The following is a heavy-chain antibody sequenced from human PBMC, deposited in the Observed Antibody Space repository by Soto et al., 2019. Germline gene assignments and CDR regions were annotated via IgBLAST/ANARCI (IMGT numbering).Heavy chain of an antibody. J-gene: IGHJ4*02. Sequence: SETLSLSCTVSGGPISSGGYYWSWIRQHPGRGLEWIGYIFYSGTTYYNPSLKSRVSISVDVSKNQFSLKLSSVTAADTAVYYCARGPLTPYFDYWGQGALVTVSS. V-gene: IGHV4-31*03. CDR3: ARGPLTPYFDY. D-gene: IGHD7-27*01. CDR1: GGPISSGGYY. CDR2: IFYSGTT.